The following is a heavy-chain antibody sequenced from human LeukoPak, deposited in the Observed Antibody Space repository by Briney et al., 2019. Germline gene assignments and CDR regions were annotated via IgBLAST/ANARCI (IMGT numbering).Heavy chain of an antibody. CDR2: INHSGST. CDR1: GGSFSGYY. J-gene: IGHJ4*02. D-gene: IGHD4-23*01. V-gene: IGHV4-34*01. Sequence: SETLSLTCAVYGGSFSGYYWSWIRQPPGKGLEWIGEINHSGSTNYNPSLKSRVTISVDTSKNQFSLKLSSVTAADTAVYYCARPVVAGKLDYWGQGTLVTVSS. CDR3: ARPVVAGKLDY.